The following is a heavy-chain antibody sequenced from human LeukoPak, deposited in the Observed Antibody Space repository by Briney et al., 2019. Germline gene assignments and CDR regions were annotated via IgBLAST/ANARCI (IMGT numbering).Heavy chain of an antibody. CDR1: GFTFSSYE. Sequence: GGSLRLSCAASGFTFSSYEMNWVRQAPGKGLEWVSYISSSGSTIYYADSVKDRFTISRDNAKNSLYLQMNSLRAEDTAVYYCARVSPNTVTTLQYFDYWGQGTLVTVSS. V-gene: IGHV3-48*03. CDR2: ISSSGSTI. CDR3: ARVSPNTVTTLQYFDY. J-gene: IGHJ4*02. D-gene: IGHD4-17*01.